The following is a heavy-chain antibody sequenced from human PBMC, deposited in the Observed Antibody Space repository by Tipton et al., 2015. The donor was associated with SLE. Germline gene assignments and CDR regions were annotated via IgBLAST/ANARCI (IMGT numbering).Heavy chain of an antibody. D-gene: IGHD4-11*01. CDR3: ARVPVNTVTFDS. CDR2: IYTSGST. J-gene: IGHJ4*02. Sequence: TLSLTCTVSGDSVSTTSSYWGWIRQPPGKGLEWIGSIYTSGSTNYNPSLKSRVTISVDTSKNQFSLKLSSVTAADTAVYYCARVPVNTVTFDSWGQGTLVTVSS. V-gene: IGHV4-61*02. CDR1: GDSVSTTSSY.